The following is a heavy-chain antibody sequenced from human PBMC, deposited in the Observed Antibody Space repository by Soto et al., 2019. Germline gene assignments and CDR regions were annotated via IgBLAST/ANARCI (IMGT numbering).Heavy chain of an antibody. V-gene: IGHV3-30-3*01. CDR3: ARDLFMETLDY. J-gene: IGHJ4*02. D-gene: IGHD3-3*01. CDR2: TSFTGNNR. CDR1: GFAFSCYA. Sequence: GGSLRLSCATSGFAFSCYAMHLVRQAPGKGLEWVTLTSFTGNNRYYAGSVKGRFTISRDNSKNTLYLQKNSLRHEDTAVYYCARDLFMETLDYWGPGPLLTVSS.